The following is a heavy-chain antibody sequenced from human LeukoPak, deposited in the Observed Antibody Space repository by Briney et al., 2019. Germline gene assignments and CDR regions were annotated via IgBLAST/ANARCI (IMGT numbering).Heavy chain of an antibody. V-gene: IGHV4-61*02. CDR1: GDSISSGDYY. Sequence: SQTLSLTCTVSGDSISSGDYYWTWIRQPAGKGLEWIGRIYSSGCTNYNPSLKSRLTISLDTSKNQFSLKLSSVTAADSAVYYCARGNWNYFDYWGQGTLVPVSS. J-gene: IGHJ4*02. D-gene: IGHD1-20*01. CDR2: IYSSGCT. CDR3: ARGNWNYFDY.